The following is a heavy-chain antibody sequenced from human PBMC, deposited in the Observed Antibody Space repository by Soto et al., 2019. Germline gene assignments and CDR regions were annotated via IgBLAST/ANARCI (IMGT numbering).Heavy chain of an antibody. Sequence: LSLTCTVSGDSIARGAYYWTWIRQHPGQGLEWLGYIYYRGNTYYNPSLESRVSISLDTSENQFSLKLTSVTAADTAVYYCARSGYGSTDFDHWGQGTRVTVSS. V-gene: IGHV4-31*03. J-gene: IGHJ4*02. D-gene: IGHD6-13*01. CDR2: IYYRGNT. CDR1: GDSIARGAYY. CDR3: ARSGYGSTDFDH.